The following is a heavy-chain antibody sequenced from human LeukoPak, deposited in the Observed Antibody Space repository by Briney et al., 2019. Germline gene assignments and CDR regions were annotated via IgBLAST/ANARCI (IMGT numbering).Heavy chain of an antibody. Sequence: GASVKVSCKASGYTFTDHYMHWVRLAPGQGLEWVGWNNPNSGGTKYAQKFQGRVTMTTDTSISTAYMELSRLRADDTAVYYCATGVRRSGSGSYYNLNYHYHYYMDVWGKGTTVTISS. V-gene: IGHV1-2*02. D-gene: IGHD3-10*01. CDR3: ATGVRRSGSGSYYNLNYHYHYYMDV. J-gene: IGHJ6*03. CDR2: NNPNSGGT. CDR1: GYTFTDHY.